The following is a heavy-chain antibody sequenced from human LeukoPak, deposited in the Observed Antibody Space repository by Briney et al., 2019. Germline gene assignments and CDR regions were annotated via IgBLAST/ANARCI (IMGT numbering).Heavy chain of an antibody. Sequence: PSQTLSLTCTVSGGSISSGSYYWSWIRQPAGKGLDWIGRIYTSGSTNYTPSLKSRVTISVDTSKNQFSLKLSSVTAADTAVYYCARVGATPSDAFDIWGQGTMVTVSS. CDR1: GGSISSGSYY. CDR2: IYTSGST. CDR3: ARVGATPSDAFDI. J-gene: IGHJ3*02. V-gene: IGHV4-61*02. D-gene: IGHD3-16*01.